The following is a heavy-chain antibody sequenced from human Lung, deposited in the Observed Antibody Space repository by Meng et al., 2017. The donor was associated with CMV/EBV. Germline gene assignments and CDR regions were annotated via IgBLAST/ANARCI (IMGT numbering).Heavy chain of an antibody. CDR3: ARDSYGMDV. J-gene: IGHJ6*02. Sequence: SCVASGFTVSGNYMNWVRQAPGKGLEWVSVIYSCGSTYYADSVKGRFTISRDNSKNTLYLQMSSLRAEDTAVYYCARDSYGMDVWGQGTTVTVSS. CDR2: IYSCGST. CDR1: GFTVSGNY. V-gene: IGHV3-53*01.